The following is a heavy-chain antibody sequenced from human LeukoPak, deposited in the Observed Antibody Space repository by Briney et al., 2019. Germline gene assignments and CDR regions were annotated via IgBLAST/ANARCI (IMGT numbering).Heavy chain of an antibody. D-gene: IGHD2-2*02. V-gene: IGHV3-23*01. CDR2: ISGSDGTT. CDR3: AKPDCSYTDCYRPTY. J-gene: IGHJ4*02. Sequence: QTGGSLRLSCAASGFTFSSYAMNWIRQAPGKGLEWVSAISGSDGTTYYADSVKGRFTISRDNSKNTLYLQMNSRRAEDTAVYYCAKPDCSYTDCYRPTYWGQGTLVTVSS. CDR1: GFTFSSYA.